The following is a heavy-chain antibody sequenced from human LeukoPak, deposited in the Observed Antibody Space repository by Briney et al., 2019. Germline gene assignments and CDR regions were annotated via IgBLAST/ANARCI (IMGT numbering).Heavy chain of an antibody. Sequence: SETLSLTCPVSGASITSYYWSWIRLPPPKGREWVGYIYYIGSTNYNPSLTSRVTISVDTSKNQFSLPLNSVTAADTAVYYCARHRSYSTITAFDYWGRGTLVTVSS. CDR1: GASITSYY. D-gene: IGHD6-25*01. CDR3: ARHRSYSTITAFDY. V-gene: IGHV4-59*08. J-gene: IGHJ4*02. CDR2: IYYIGST.